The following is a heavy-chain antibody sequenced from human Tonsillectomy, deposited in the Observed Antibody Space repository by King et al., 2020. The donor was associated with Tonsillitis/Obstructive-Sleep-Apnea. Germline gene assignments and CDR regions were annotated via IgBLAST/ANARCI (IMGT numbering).Heavy chain of an antibody. V-gene: IGHV4-59*08. J-gene: IGHJ1*01. Sequence: QVQLQESGPGLVKPSETLSLTCTVSGGSISSYYWSWIRQPPGKGLEWIGSIYYSGSTNYNASLKSRVTMSVDTSKNQFSLKLSSVTAADTAVYYCASRTTVVTHGYFQHWGQGTLVTVSS. CDR2: IYYSGST. CDR3: ASRTTVVTHGYFQH. CDR1: GGSISSYY. D-gene: IGHD4-23*01.